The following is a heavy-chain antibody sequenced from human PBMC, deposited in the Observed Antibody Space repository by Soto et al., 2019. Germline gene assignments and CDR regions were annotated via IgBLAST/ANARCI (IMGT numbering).Heavy chain of an antibody. CDR2: ISSTSSTI. J-gene: IGHJ3*02. CDR1: GFTFITYS. CDR3: ARECSGGTCYGIFDI. Sequence: PGGSLRLSCAASGFTFITYSMNWVRQAPGKGLEWVSYISSTSSTIYYADSVKGRFTISRDNAKNSLYLQMNSLRDEDTAVYYCARECSGGTCYGIFDIWGQGTVVTVSS. V-gene: IGHV3-48*02. D-gene: IGHD2-15*01.